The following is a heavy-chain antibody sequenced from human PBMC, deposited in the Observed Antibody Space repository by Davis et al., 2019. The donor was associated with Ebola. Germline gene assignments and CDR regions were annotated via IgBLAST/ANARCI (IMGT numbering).Heavy chain of an antibody. CDR1: GGSFSGYY. V-gene: IGHV4-34*01. J-gene: IGHJ6*03. Sequence: PSETLSLTCAVYGGSFSGYYWSWIRQPPGKGLEWIGEIHHSGSTNYSPSLKSRVTVSVDTSKNQFSLKLSSVAAADTAVYYYARGGEQWLRDYYYMDVWGRGTTVTVSS. CDR3: ARGGEQWLRDYYYMDV. D-gene: IGHD6-19*01. CDR2: IHHSGST.